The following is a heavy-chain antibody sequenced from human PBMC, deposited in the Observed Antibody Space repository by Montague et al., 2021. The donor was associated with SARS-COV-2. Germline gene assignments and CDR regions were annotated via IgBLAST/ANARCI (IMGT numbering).Heavy chain of an antibody. CDR3: SRVRDYYGSGSYYFDY. CDR2: IRSKGYGGTK. V-gene: IGHV3-49*04. D-gene: IGHD3-10*01. J-gene: IGHJ4*02. CDR1: GFTFGDYA. Sequence: SLRLSCAGSGFTFGDYAMSWVRQAPGKGLEWVGFIRSKGYGGTKEYAASVKGRFTISRDDSKSIAYLQMNSLKTEDTAVYYCSRVRDYYGSGSYYFDYWGQGPLVPV.